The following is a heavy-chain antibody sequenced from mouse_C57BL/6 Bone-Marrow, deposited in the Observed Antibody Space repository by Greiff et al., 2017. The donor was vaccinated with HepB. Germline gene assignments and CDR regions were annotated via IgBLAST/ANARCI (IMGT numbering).Heavy chain of an antibody. CDR1: GYTFTSYW. CDR2: IYPGNSDT. Sequence: VQLQQSGTVLARPGASVKMSCKTSGYTFTSYWMHWVKQRPGQGLEWIGAIYPGNSDTSYNQKFKGKAKLTAVTSASTAYMELSSLTNEDSAVYYCTRGYGSSGDWYFDVWGTGTTVTVSS. J-gene: IGHJ1*03. CDR3: TRGYGSSGDWYFDV. D-gene: IGHD1-1*01. V-gene: IGHV1-5*01.